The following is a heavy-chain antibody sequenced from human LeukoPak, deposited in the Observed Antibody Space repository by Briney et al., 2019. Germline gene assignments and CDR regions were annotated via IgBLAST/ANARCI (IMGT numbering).Heavy chain of an antibody. CDR1: GFIFSAHS. J-gene: IGHJ4*02. Sequence: GGSLRLSCAGAGFIFSAHSMNWVRQAPGKGLEWVSYISATSTIYYTDSVRGRFTVSRDNAKNSLFLQMNSLRAEDTAVYYCAKAPSSGWSSFDYWGQGTLVTVSS. V-gene: IGHV3-48*01. CDR3: AKAPSSGWSSFDY. D-gene: IGHD6-19*01. CDR2: ISATSTI.